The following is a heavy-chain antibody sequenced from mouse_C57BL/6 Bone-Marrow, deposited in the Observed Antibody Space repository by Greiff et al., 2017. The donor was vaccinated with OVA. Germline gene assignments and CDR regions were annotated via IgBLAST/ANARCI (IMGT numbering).Heavy chain of an antibody. Sequence: VQLKESGPVLVKPGASVKMSCKASGYTFTDYYMNWVKQSHGKSLEWIGVINPYNGGTSYNQKFKGKATLTVDKSSSTAYMELNSLTSEDSAVYYCARYSNYDFDYWGQGTTLTVSS. CDR3: ARYSNYDFDY. V-gene: IGHV1-19*01. D-gene: IGHD2-5*01. CDR2: INPYNGGT. J-gene: IGHJ2*01. CDR1: GYTFTDYY.